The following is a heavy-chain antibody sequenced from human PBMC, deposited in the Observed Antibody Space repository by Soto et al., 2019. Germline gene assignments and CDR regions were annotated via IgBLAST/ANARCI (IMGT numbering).Heavy chain of an antibody. J-gene: IGHJ4*02. Sequence: EVQLMESGGGLVQPGGSLRLSCVTSGFSFSSSWMAWVRQAPGKGLEWVADIKKDGTEINYVDSVKGRVTISRDNAMNSLYLQMDSLRVEDTSVYYCGRDPYYGAIEDWGLGTQVIVSS. CDR3: GRDPYYGAIED. D-gene: IGHD3-10*01. CDR2: IKKDGTEI. V-gene: IGHV3-7*01. CDR1: GFSFSSSW.